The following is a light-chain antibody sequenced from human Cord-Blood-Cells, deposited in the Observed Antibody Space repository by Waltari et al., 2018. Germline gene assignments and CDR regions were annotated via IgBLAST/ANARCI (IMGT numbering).Light chain of an antibody. Sequence: QSALTQPASVSGSPGQPITTSCTGTSSDVGGYNYVSWYQHHPGKAPKPMIYDVSNRPSGVSNRFSGSKSGNTASLTISGLQAEDEADYYCSSYTSSSTLWVFGGGTKLTVL. V-gene: IGLV2-14*03. J-gene: IGLJ3*02. CDR3: SSYTSSSTLWV. CDR1: SSDVGGYNY. CDR2: DVS.